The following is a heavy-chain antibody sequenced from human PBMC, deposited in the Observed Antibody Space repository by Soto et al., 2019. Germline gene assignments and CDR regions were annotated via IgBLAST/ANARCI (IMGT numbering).Heavy chain of an antibody. CDR1: GVSISSYY. CDR3: ASQYSSSWYQPSAYYYYGMDV. D-gene: IGHD6-13*01. V-gene: IGHV4-59*08. CDR2: IYYSGST. Sequence: PSETLSLTCTVSGVSISSYYWSWIRQPPGKGLEWIGYIYYSGSTNYNPSLKSRVTISVDTSKNQFSLKLSSVTAADTAVYYCASQYSSSWYQPSAYYYYGMDVWGQGTTVTVSS. J-gene: IGHJ6*02.